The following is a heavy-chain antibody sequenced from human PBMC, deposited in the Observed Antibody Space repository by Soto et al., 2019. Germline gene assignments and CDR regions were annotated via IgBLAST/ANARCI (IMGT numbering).Heavy chain of an antibody. Sequence: EPQLLESGGGLGPPGGSLRLSCAASGFTFSSYAMSWVRQAPGKGLEWVAAISGSGVSTYYADSVRGRSTISRDNSKKTVDLQINSLRAEDTAVYYCAKFYCISIMCQVPAAKSTGGFEIWGQGTLVTVS. CDR3: AKFYCISIMCQVPAAKSTGGFEI. D-gene: IGHD2-2*01. J-gene: IGHJ3*02. CDR1: GFTFSSYA. CDR2: ISGSGVST. V-gene: IGHV3-23*01.